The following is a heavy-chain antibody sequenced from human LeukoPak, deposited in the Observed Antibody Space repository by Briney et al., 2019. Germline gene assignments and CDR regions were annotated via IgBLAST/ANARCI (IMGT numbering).Heavy chain of an antibody. CDR2: ISGYNGNT. J-gene: IGHJ6*02. CDR3: ARGYSSGSDYYYGMDV. D-gene: IGHD5-18*01. V-gene: IGHV1-18*01. CDR1: GYTFTSYA. Sequence: ASVKVSCKASGYTFTSYAISWVRQAPGQGLEWMGWISGYNGNTKYAQKVQGRVTMTTDTSTSTAYMELRSLRSDDTAVYHCARGYSSGSDYYYGMDVWGQGTTVTVSS.